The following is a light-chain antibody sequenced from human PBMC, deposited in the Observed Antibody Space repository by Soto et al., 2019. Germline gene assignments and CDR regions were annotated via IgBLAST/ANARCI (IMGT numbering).Light chain of an antibody. Sequence: EIVLTQSPGTLSLSPGERATLFCRASQSVSSNYLAWYQQKPGQAPRLLIYDASSRATGIPDRFSGSGSGTDFTLTISRLEPEDFAVYYCQQYGSSPWTFVQGTKVQIK. CDR3: QQYGSSPWT. CDR2: DAS. CDR1: QSVSSNY. J-gene: IGKJ1*01. V-gene: IGKV3-20*01.